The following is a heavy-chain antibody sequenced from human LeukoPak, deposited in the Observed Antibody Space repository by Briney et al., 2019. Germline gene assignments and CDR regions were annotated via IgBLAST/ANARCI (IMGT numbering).Heavy chain of an antibody. V-gene: IGHV1-24*01. CDR3: ARAGDLGYCSGGSCPHYYYYYYGMDV. D-gene: IGHD2-15*01. J-gene: IGHJ6*04. CDR1: GYTLTELS. CDR2: FDPEDGET. Sequence: ASVKVSCKVSGYTLTELSMHWVRQAPGKGLEWMGGFDPEDGETIYAQKFQGRVTMTEDTSTDTAYMELSSLRSEDTAVYYCARAGDLGYCSGGSCPHYYYYYYGMDVWGKGTTVTVSS.